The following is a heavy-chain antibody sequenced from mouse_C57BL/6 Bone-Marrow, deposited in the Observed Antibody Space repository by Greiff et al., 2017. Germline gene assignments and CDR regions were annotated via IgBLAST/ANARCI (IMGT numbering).Heavy chain of an antibody. CDR1: GYTFTTYC. CDR2: IYPGGGYT. D-gene: IGHD1-1*01. V-gene: IGHV1-63*01. CDR3: ARDFYYGRSLDAMDY. J-gene: IGHJ4*01. Sequence: QVQLQQSGAELVRPGTSVKMSCKASGYTFTTYCIGWAKQRPGHGLEWIGDIYPGGGYTNYNEKFKGKATLTADKSSSTAYLPFSSLTSEDSAIYYCARDFYYGRSLDAMDYWGQGTSVTVSP.